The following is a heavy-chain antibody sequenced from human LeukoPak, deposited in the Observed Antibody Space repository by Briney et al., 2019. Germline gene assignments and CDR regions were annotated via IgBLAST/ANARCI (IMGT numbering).Heavy chain of an antibody. CDR2: INPNSGGT. Sequence: VASVKVSCNASGYTFTGYYMHWVRQAPGQGLEWMGWINPNSGGTNYAQKFQGRVTMTRDTSISTAYMELSRLRSDDTAVYYCARAGGGIFTVDYWGQGTLVTVSS. CDR3: ARAGGGIFTVDY. J-gene: IGHJ4*02. D-gene: IGHD1-14*01. CDR1: GYTFTGYY. V-gene: IGHV1-2*02.